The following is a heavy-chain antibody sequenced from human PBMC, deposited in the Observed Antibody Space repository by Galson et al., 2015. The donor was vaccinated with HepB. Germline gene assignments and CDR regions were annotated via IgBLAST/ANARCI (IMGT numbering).Heavy chain of an antibody. Sequence: SLRLSCAASGFTFSSYAMHWVRQAPGKGLEWVAVISYDGSNKYYADSVKGRFTISRDNSKNTLYLQMNSLRAEDTAVYYCARGGAVAVYYYYGMDVWGQGTTVTVSS. J-gene: IGHJ6*02. CDR1: GFTFSSYA. D-gene: IGHD6-19*01. V-gene: IGHV3-30-3*01. CDR2: ISYDGSNK. CDR3: ARGGAVAVYYYYGMDV.